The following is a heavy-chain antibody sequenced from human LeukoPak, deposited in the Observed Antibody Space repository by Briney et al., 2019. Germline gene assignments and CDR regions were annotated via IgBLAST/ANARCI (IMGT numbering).Heavy chain of an antibody. Sequence: PSETLSLTCIVSGGSIGTYYWTWIRQPPGKGLEWIGYIDYTGTTKCNLSLKSRATLSVDMLKNQFSLKLTSVSAADTAVYYCARQNDFMVVPVDWGQGTLVTVSS. CDR3: ARQNDFMVVPVD. D-gene: IGHD2-2*01. CDR1: GGSIGTYY. J-gene: IGHJ4*02. V-gene: IGHV4-59*08. CDR2: IDYTGTT.